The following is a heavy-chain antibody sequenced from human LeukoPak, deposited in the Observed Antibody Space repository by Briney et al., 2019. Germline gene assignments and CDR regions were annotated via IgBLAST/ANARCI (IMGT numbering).Heavy chain of an antibody. CDR2: IVPIFGTT. CDR3: ARPSGPVGGRREYHYALDV. CDR1: GATISNYA. Sequence: ASVKVSCKASGATISNYAISWVRQAPGQGLEWMGGIVPIFGTTDYAQKFQGRVTITADESTGTVYMEMSGLNSEDTAIYYCARPSGPVGGRREYHYALDVWGQGTTVIVS. D-gene: IGHD3-16*01. J-gene: IGHJ6*02. V-gene: IGHV1-69*13.